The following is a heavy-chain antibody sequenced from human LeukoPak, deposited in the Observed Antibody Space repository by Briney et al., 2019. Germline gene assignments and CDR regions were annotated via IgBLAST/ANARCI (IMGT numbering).Heavy chain of an antibody. V-gene: IGHV3-30*01. Sequence: GGSLRLSCAASGFTFSSYAMHWVRQAPGKGLEWVAVISYDGSNNYYADSVKGRFTISRDNSKNTLYLQMNSLRAEDTAVYYCARDVYSSGWYYFDYWGQGTLVTVSS. CDR3: ARDVYSSGWYYFDY. D-gene: IGHD6-19*01. CDR2: ISYDGSNN. CDR1: GFTFSSYA. J-gene: IGHJ4*02.